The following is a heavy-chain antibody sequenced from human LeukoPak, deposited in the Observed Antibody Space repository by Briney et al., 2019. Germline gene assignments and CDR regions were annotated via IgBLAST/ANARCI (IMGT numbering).Heavy chain of an antibody. CDR1: GFTFSSYG. CDR2: ISYDRSNK. Sequence: PGRSLRLSCAASGFTFSSYGMHWVRQAPGKGLEWVAVISYDRSNKYYADSVKGRFTISRDNSKNTLYLQMNSLRAEDTAVYYCAKLYYDFWSGYSPLDYWGQGTLVTVSS. V-gene: IGHV3-30*18. D-gene: IGHD3-3*01. CDR3: AKLYYDFWSGYSPLDY. J-gene: IGHJ4*02.